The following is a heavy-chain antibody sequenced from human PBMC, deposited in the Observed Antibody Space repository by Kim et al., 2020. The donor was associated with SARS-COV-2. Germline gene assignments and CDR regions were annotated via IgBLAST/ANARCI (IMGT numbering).Heavy chain of an antibody. D-gene: IGHD3-3*01. Sequence: PGGSLRLSCAASGFTFSNYGMHWVRQAPGKGLEWVAVISYDGRNKEYADSVKGRFTISRDNSKSTLFLQMNSLRTEDTAVYYCANTEFSAIFGVPPFDYWGQGTLVTVSS. CDR3: ANTEFSAIFGVPPFDY. J-gene: IGHJ4*02. CDR2: ISYDGRNK. CDR1: GFTFSNYG. V-gene: IGHV3-30*18.